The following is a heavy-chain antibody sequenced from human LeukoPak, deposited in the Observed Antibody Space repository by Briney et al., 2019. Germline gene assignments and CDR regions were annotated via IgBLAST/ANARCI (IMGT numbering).Heavy chain of an antibody. V-gene: IGHV3-30-3*01. D-gene: IGHD6-19*01. Sequence: PGGSLRLSCAASGFTFSSYAMPWVRQAPGKGLEWVAVISYDGSNKYYADSVKGRFTISRDNSKNTLYLQMNSLRAEDTAVYYCARDFRGSSGWYSSASDYWGQGTLVTVSS. J-gene: IGHJ4*02. CDR3: ARDFRGSSGWYSSASDY. CDR2: ISYDGSNK. CDR1: GFTFSSYA.